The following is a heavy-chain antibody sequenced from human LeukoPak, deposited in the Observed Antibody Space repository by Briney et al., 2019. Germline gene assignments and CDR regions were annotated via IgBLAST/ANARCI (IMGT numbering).Heavy chain of an antibody. Sequence: LRLSCAASGFTFISYYLYWVRQVPGKGLERLSVIYSGGSTYYADSVKGRFNISRDNSKNTLYIQMNSLRAEDTAVYYCARDLGLYWYFDLWGRGTLVTVSS. V-gene: IGHV3-66*01. CDR2: IYSGGST. CDR1: GFTFISYY. D-gene: IGHD7-27*01. J-gene: IGHJ2*01. CDR3: ARDLGLYWYFDL.